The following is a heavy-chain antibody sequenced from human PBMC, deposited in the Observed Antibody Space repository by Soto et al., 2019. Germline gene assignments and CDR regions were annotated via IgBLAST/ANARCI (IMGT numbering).Heavy chain of an antibody. CDR2: VGQDGTP. CDR1: GFTFSTYT. V-gene: IGHV3-23*01. Sequence: EVQLLESGGGLVQPGGSLRLSCAASGFTFSTYTMAWVRQAPGRGPEWVSGVGQDGTPYYADSVKGRFTISRDNSRSSVYLEMIALRGEDTAVDYCAKDMRPDGVGDFGHWGQGTLVTVSS. CDR3: AKDMRPDGVGDFGH. D-gene: IGHD3-10*01. J-gene: IGHJ4*02.